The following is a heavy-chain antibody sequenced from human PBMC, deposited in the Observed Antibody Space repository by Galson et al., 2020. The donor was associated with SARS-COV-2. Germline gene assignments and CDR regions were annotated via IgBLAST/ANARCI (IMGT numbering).Heavy chain of an antibody. D-gene: IGHD3-10*01. CDR2: IVPLFGTP. CDR3: ARDQYRNFYFGSGSYYKGLVD. CDR1: GGDFSSNA. J-gene: IGHJ4*02. Sequence: SVKVSCKASGGDFSSNAISWVRQAPGLGLEWMGGIVPLFGTPNYAQRFQDRVTITAVKSTSTVYMELSGLRSEDTAVYYCARDQYRNFYFGSGSYYKGLVDWGQGTLVSVSS. V-gene: IGHV1-69*06.